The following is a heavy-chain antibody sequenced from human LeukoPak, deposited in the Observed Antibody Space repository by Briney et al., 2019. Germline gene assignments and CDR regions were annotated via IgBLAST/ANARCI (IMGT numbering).Heavy chain of an antibody. Sequence: ASVKVSCKASGYTFTSYYMHWVRQAPGQGLEWMGIINPSGGSTSYAQKFQGRVTMTRDTSISTAYMELSRLRSDDTAVYYCARDLMYYYGSGSYRVNWFDPWGQGTLVTVSS. CDR2: INPSGGST. CDR1: GYTFTSYY. J-gene: IGHJ5*02. D-gene: IGHD3-10*01. V-gene: IGHV1-46*01. CDR3: ARDLMYYYGSGSYRVNWFDP.